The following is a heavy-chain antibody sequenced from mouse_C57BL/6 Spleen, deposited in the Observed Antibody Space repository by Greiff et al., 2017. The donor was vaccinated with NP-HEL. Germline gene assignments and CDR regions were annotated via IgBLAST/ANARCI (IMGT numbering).Heavy chain of an antibody. CDR3: TTCYYGSSYLDY. J-gene: IGHJ2*01. Sequence: VQLKESGAELVRPGASVKLSCTASGFNIKDDYMHWVKQRPEQGLEWIGWIDPENGDTEYASKFQGKATITADTSSNTAYLQLSSLTSEDTAVYYCTTCYYGSSYLDYWGQGTTLTVSS. CDR1: GFNIKDDY. V-gene: IGHV14-4*01. D-gene: IGHD1-1*01. CDR2: IDPENGDT.